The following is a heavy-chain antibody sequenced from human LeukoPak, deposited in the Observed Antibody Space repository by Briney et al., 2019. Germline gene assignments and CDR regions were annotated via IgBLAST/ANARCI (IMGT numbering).Heavy chain of an antibody. J-gene: IGHJ4*02. CDR3: ARDLGYYDSSGYLS. D-gene: IGHD3-22*01. Sequence: GGSLRLSCAASGFTVNSKYMSWVRQAPGKGLEWVSVIYSGGSTYYADSVKGRFTISRHNSKNTLYLQMNSLRAEDTAVYYCARDLGYYDSSGYLSWGQGTLVTVSS. CDR1: GFTVNSKY. V-gene: IGHV3-53*04. CDR2: IYSGGST.